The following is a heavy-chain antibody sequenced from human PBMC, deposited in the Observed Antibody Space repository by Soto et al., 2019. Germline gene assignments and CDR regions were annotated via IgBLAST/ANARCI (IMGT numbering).Heavy chain of an antibody. CDR2: FNPRGGTT. CDR3: ARVYGLVQYDDFWSGYYDY. J-gene: IGHJ4*02. D-gene: IGHD3-3*01. CDR1: ANTFINNY. Sequence: QVQLLQSGAEVKKPGASVRISCKSSANTFINNYINWVRQAPGQGLEWLGVFNPRGGTTRYAQKSQGRVTMTDDTSTRTVFMELSNLKSEDTTVYYCARVYGLVQYDDFWSGYYDYWGQGTLVIVSS. V-gene: IGHV1-46*01.